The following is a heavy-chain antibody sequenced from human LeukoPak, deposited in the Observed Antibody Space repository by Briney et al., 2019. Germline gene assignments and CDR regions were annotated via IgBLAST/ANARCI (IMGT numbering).Heavy chain of an antibody. D-gene: IGHD6-19*01. V-gene: IGHV3-23*01. CDR2: TSGSGKIT. CDR3: AKLDPGPYSSGWYSGGLDAFDI. Sequence: PGGSLRLSCAASGFTLGNYAMSWVRQTPGKGLEWVSVTSGSGKITSHAESVKGRFTISRDNSKNTLYLQMNSLRAEDTAVYYCAKLDPGPYSSGWYSGGLDAFDIWGQGTMVTVSS. J-gene: IGHJ3*02. CDR1: GFTLGNYA.